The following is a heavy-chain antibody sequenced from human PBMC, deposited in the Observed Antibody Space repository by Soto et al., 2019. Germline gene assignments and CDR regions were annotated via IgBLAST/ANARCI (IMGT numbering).Heavy chain of an antibody. Sequence: QITLKESGPTLVKPTQTLTLTCTFSGFSLSTSGVGVGWIRQPPGKALEWLALIYWDDDKRYSQSLKSRLTITKDTSKNQVVLTMTNMDPVDTATYYCARHWVDSSGYSAFDIWGQGTMVTVSS. CDR1: GFSLSTSGVG. V-gene: IGHV2-5*02. CDR3: ARHWVDSSGYSAFDI. J-gene: IGHJ3*02. D-gene: IGHD3-22*01. CDR2: IYWDDDK.